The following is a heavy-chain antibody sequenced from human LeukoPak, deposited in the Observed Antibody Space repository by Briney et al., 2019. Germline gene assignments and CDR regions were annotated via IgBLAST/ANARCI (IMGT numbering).Heavy chain of an antibody. CDR3: ARVGGSNAFDI. D-gene: IGHD1-26*01. Sequence: GGSLRLSCAASGFTFSSYWVHWVRPAPGKGLVWGSPISSDGSSTSYADSVKGRFTISRDNAKNTLSLQMNSLRAEDTAVYYCARVGGSNAFDIWGQGTMVIVSS. CDR2: ISSDGSST. CDR1: GFTFSSYW. J-gene: IGHJ3*02. V-gene: IGHV3-74*01.